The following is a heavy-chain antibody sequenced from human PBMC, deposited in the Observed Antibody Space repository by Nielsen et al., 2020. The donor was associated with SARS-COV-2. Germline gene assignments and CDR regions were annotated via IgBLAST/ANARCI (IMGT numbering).Heavy chain of an antibody. J-gene: IGHJ5*02. D-gene: IGHD3-3*01. Sequence: WIRQPPGKGLEWIGYIYYSGSTNYNPSLKSRVTISVDTSKNQFSLKLSSVTAADTAVYYCARGPIFEDSDNNWFDPWGQGTLVTVSS. CDR3: ARGPIFEDSDNNWFDP. V-gene: IGHV4-59*01. CDR2: IYYSGST.